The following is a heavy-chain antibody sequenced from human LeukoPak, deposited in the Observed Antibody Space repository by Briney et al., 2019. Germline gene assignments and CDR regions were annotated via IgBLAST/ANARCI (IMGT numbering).Heavy chain of an antibody. CDR2: IYSGGST. J-gene: IGHJ4*02. CDR1: GFTVSSNY. Sequence: PGGSLRLSCAASGFTVSSNYMSWVRQAPGKGLEWVSVIYSGGSTYYADAVKGRFTISRDNSKNTLYLQMNSLRAEDTAVYYCARHTSELGNFDYWGQGTLVTVSS. D-gene: IGHD7-27*01. CDR3: ARHTSELGNFDY. V-gene: IGHV3-53*01.